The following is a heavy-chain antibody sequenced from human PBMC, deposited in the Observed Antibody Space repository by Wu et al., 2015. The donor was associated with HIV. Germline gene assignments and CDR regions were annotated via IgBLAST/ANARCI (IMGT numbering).Heavy chain of an antibody. D-gene: IGHD6-19*01. CDR3: ARNADPGIAVARYWYFDL. CDR1: GGTFSSYA. Sequence: QVQLVQSGAEVRKPGSSVKVSCKASGGTFSSYAISWVRQAPGQGLEWMGGIIPIFGTANYAQKFQGRVTITTDESTSTAYMELSSLRSEDTAVYYCARNADPGIAVARYWYFDLWGLAPWSLSPQ. J-gene: IGHJ2*01. V-gene: IGHV1-69*05. CDR2: IIPIFGTA.